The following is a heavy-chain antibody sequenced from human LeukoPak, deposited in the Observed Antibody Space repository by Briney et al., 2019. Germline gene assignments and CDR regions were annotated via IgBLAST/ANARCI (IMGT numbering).Heavy chain of an antibody. D-gene: IGHD6-13*01. CDR2: IYHSGST. J-gene: IGHJ4*02. CDR1: GGSISSGGYY. Sequence: SETLSLTCTVSGGSISSGGYYWSWMRQPPGKGLEWIGYIYHSGSTYYNPSLKSRVTISVDRSKNQFSLKLSSVTAADTAVYYCARGQPLAAAVFDYWGQGTLATASS. CDR3: ARGQPLAAAVFDY. V-gene: IGHV4-30-2*01.